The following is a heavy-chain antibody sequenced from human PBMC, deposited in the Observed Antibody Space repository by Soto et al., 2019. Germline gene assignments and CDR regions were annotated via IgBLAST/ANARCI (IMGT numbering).Heavy chain of an antibody. CDR1: GGSFSGYY. Sequence: PSETLSLTCAVYGGSFSGYYWSWIRQPPGKGLEWIGEINHSGSTNYNPSLKSRVTISVDTSKNQFSLKLSSVTAADTAVYYCARDGAGFLGAFDIWGKGTMV. CDR3: ARDGAGFLGAFDI. D-gene: IGHD2-21*01. CDR2: INHSGST. J-gene: IGHJ3*02. V-gene: IGHV4-34*01.